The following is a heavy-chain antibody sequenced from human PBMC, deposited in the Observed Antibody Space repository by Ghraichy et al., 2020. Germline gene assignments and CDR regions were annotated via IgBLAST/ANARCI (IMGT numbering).Heavy chain of an antibody. V-gene: IGHV1-8*01. D-gene: IGHD1-14*01. Sequence: ASVTVSCKASGYTFTSYGINWVRQAPGQGLEWMGWMSPNNGNTGYAQKFQGRISLTRDTSISTAYMELSSLRPDDTAVYYCASMDKGDEPTRSYWFDPWGQGTPVTVSS. J-gene: IGHJ5*02. CDR1: GYTFTSYG. CDR3: ASMDKGDEPTRSYWFDP. CDR2: MSPNNGNT.